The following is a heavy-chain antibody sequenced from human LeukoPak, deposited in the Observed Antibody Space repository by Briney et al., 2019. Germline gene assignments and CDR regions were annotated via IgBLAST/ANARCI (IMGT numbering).Heavy chain of an antibody. CDR3: AKGDQWELPFDY. D-gene: IGHD1-26*01. J-gene: IGHJ4*02. CDR2: IRYDGSNK. V-gene: IGHV3-30*02. Sequence: GGSLRLSCAASGFTFSSYGMHWVRQAPGKGLEWVAFIRYDGSNKYYADSVKGRFTISRDNSKSTLYLQMNSLRAEDTAVYYCAKGDQWELPFDYWGQGTLVTVSS. CDR1: GFTFSSYG.